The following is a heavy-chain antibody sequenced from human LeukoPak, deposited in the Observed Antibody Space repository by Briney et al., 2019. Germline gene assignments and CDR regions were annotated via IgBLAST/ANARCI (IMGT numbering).Heavy chain of an antibody. CDR3: ARGLYGGDYETSR. CDR1: GGSISNYY. Sequence: PSETLSLTCNASGGSISNYYWGWIRQPPGKGLEWIGHIYYSGRTEYNPSLKSRVSISIDMSKNQFSLRLTSVTAADTAVYYCARGLYGGDYETSRWGQGTLVTVSS. D-gene: IGHD4-17*01. CDR2: IYYSGRT. J-gene: IGHJ4*02. V-gene: IGHV4-59*01.